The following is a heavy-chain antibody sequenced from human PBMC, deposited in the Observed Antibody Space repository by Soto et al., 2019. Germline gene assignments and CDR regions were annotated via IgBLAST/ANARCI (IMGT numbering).Heavy chain of an antibody. CDR1: GGSLSNYY. Sequence: PSETLSLTCPVSGGSLSNYYWNWIRPTTGKGLEWIGNVFYSGSTNYNPSLGSRVTISVDTSRNQFSLRLSSVTAADTAVYFCARDRDGRDYGVAGGWHYYMDVWGKGSTVTVSS. J-gene: IGHJ6*03. D-gene: IGHD4-17*01. CDR3: ARDRDGRDYGVAGGWHYYMDV. CDR2: VFYSGST. V-gene: IGHV4-59*01.